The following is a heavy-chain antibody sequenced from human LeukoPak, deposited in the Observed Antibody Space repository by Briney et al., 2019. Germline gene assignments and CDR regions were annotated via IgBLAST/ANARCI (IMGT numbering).Heavy chain of an antibody. V-gene: IGHV3-9*01. J-gene: IGHJ5*02. CDR2: ISWNSGSI. Sequence: GRSLRLSCAASGFTFDDYAMHWVRQAPGKGLEWVSGISWNSGSIGYADSVKGRFTISRDNAKNTLCLQMNSLRADDTAVYYCAKPGGGNYFTHNYFHPWGQGTLVAVSS. CDR1: GFTFDDYA. D-gene: IGHD1-26*01. CDR3: AKPGGGNYFTHNYFHP.